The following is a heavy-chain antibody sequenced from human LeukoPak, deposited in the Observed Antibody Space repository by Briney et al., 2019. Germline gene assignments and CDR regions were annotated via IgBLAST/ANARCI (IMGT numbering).Heavy chain of an antibody. CDR3: ARQNYSSSLFDY. V-gene: IGHV4-59*08. CDR1: GGSISSYY. Sequence: SETLSLTSTVSGGSISSYYWSWVRQFPGKGLEWIGYIYYSGRTSYNPSLKSRVSISVDMSKNQFSLKLSSVTAADTAVYYCARQNYSSSLFDYWGQGTLVTVSS. CDR2: IYYSGRT. D-gene: IGHD6-13*01. J-gene: IGHJ4*02.